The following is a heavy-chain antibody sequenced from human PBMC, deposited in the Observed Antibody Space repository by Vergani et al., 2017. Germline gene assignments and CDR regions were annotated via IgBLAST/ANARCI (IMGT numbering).Heavy chain of an antibody. CDR2: ISYEGTQK. D-gene: IGHD1-1*01. V-gene: IGHV3-30*03. CDR1: GFTFSNFG. J-gene: IGHJ1*01. Sequence: QVQLVESAGGVVQPGGSLRLSCAASGFTFSNFGMHWVRQAPGKGLEWVAVISYEGTQKYYAYSVKGRFTISRDNSKITLYLQMNSLRTEDTAVYYCATKSCGTPGCQIGYFREWGQGTLVTVSS. CDR3: ATKSCGTPGCQIGYFRE.